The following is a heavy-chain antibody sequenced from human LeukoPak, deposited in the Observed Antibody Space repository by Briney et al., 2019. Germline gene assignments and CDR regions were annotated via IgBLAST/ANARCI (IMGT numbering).Heavy chain of an antibody. CDR2: ISGSGGST. D-gene: IGHD3-3*01. CDR3: AKEGPLRFLEWLWGYFDY. V-gene: IGHV3-23*01. J-gene: IGHJ4*02. CDR1: GFAFSRYS. Sequence: GGSLRLSCAASGFAFSRYSMNWVRQAPGKGLEWVSAISGSGGSTYYADSVKGRFTISRDNSKNTLYLQMNSLRAEDTAVYYCAKEGPLRFLEWLWGYFDYWGQGTLVTVSS.